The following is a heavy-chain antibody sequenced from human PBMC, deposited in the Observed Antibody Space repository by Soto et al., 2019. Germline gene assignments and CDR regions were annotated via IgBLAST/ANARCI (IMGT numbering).Heavy chain of an antibody. CDR3: ARVIFRVCISGRTCAFDI. Sequence: QVQLVQSGAEVKKPGSSVKVSCKASGGTFSTYAISWVRQAPGQGLEWMGGIIPIFGTAKYAQKFQGRVTLTAEEAGRAAYLELRRLRAEETGVYCCARVIFRVCISGRTCAFDIWGPGTTVTVSS. CDR1: GGTFSTYA. D-gene: IGHD3-3*01. V-gene: IGHV1-69*01. J-gene: IGHJ3*02. CDR2: IIPIFGTA.